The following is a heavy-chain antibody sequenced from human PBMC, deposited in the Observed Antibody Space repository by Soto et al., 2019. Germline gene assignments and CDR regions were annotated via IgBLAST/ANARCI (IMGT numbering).Heavy chain of an antibody. V-gene: IGHV1-3*01. CDR2: INAGNGNT. CDR3: ASSRYYDILTGQDYYGMDV. J-gene: IGHJ6*02. CDR1: GYTFTSYG. Sequence: ASVKVSCKASGYTFTSYGTSWVRQAPGQRLEWMGWINAGNGNTNYSQKFQGTVTLTRDTSARTAYMELSSLRSEDTAVYYCASSRYYDILTGQDYYGMDVWGQGTTVTVSS. D-gene: IGHD3-9*01.